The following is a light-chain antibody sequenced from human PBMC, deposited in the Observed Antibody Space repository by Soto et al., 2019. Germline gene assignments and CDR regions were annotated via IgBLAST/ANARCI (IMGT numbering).Light chain of an antibody. CDR1: NSDIGDYNY. CDR2: DAN. J-gene: IGLJ3*02. V-gene: IGLV2-11*01. Sequence: QSALTQPRSVSGSPGQSVTISCTGTNSDIGDYNYVSWYQQHPGKAPKVMIYDANRRPSGVPDRFSGSKSGNTASLTISGLQAEDEADYYCCSYAGTYNFWVFGGGTKLTVL. CDR3: CSYAGTYNFWV.